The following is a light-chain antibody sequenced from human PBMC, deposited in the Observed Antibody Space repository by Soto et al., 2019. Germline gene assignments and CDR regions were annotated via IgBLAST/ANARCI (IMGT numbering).Light chain of an antibody. CDR3: GTWDSSLSVV. V-gene: IGLV1-51*01. Sequence: QSVLTQPPSVSAAPGQTVTISCSGATSNIGNNYVSWYQQVPGTAPKLLIYDNNKRPAGIPDRFSGSRSGTSATLGITGLQTGDEADYFCGTWDSSLSVVFGGGTKLTVL. CDR2: DNN. CDR1: TSNIGNNY. J-gene: IGLJ2*01.